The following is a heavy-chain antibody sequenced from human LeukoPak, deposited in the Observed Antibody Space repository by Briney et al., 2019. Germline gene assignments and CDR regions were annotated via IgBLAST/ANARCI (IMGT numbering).Heavy chain of an antibody. D-gene: IGHD3-22*01. CDR1: GLSYRRYE. Sequence: ARALRQSFAASGLSYRRYEMHGLRQAASKELEGVAFIRYGGSHYFYANSGRGLFTTSRDDPKNTLYLQINSLRGEDTAVYFCARDSGTWFYLQAWGQGTLVTVSS. CDR2: IRYGGSHY. J-gene: IGHJ5*01. CDR3: ARDSGTWFYLQA. V-gene: IGHV3-33*08.